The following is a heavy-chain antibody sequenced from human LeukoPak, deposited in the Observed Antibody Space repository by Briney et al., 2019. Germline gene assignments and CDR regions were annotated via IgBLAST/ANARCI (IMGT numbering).Heavy chain of an antibody. CDR2: INWNGGST. D-gene: IGHD3-3*01. CDR1: GFTFDDYG. Sequence: PGGSLRLSCAASGFTFDDYGMSWVRQAPGKGLEWVSGINWNGGSTGCADSVKGRFTISRDNAKNSLYLQMNSLRAEDTASYYCARGGTLGIFGVVLRMDVWGKGTTVTVSS. CDR3: ARGGTLGIFGVVLRMDV. V-gene: IGHV3-20*04. J-gene: IGHJ6*04.